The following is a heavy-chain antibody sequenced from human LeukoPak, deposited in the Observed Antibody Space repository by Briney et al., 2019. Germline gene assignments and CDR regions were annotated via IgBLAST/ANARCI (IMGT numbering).Heavy chain of an antibody. CDR1: GYTLTELS. D-gene: IGHD6-13*01. Sequence: ASVKVSCTVSGYTLTELSMHWVRQAPGKGLEWMGGFDPEDGETISAEKFQGRVTITEDTSTDTAYMELSRLRSEDTAVYYCATHAAAGWWFDPWGQGTLVTVSS. J-gene: IGHJ5*02. CDR2: FDPEDGET. CDR3: ATHAAAGWWFDP. V-gene: IGHV1-24*01.